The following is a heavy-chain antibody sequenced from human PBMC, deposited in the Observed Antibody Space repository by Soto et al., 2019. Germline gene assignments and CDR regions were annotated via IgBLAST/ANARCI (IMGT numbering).Heavy chain of an antibody. J-gene: IGHJ4*02. D-gene: IGHD6-13*01. CDR2: IIPIFGTA. CDR3: ARAGYSSSWYAASSGWYLLDY. V-gene: IGHV1-69*13. CDR1: GGTFSSYA. Sequence: SVKVSCKASGGTFSSYAISWVRQAPGQGLEWMGGIIPIFGTANYAQKFQGRVTITADESTSTAYMELSSLRSEDTAVYYCARAGYSSSWYAASSGWYLLDYWGQGTLVTVSS.